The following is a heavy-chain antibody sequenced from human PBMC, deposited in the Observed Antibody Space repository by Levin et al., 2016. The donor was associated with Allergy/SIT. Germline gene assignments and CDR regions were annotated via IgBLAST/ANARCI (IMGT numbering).Heavy chain of an antibody. D-gene: IGHD5-18*01. J-gene: IGHJ6*02. Sequence: GESLKISCAASGFTFSSYAMSWVRQAPGKGLEWVSAISGSGGSTYYADSVKGRFTISRDNSKNTLYLQMNSLRAEDTAVYYCARETHSYGPIYYYYGMDVWGQGTTVTVSS. CDR1: GFTFSSYA. CDR3: ARETHSYGPIYYYYGMDV. V-gene: IGHV3-23*01. CDR2: ISGSGGST.